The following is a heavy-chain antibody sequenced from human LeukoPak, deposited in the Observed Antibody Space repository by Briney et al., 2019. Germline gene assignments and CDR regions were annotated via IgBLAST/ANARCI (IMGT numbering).Heavy chain of an antibody. Sequence: GGSLRLSCAASGFTFSRYWMSWVRQAPGKGLEWVAKIKQDGTEEYYVDSLKGRFTISRDNAKNSLSLQVNNLRAEDTAVYYCARDKGTITPRGYYYYMDVWGRGTTVTVSS. CDR1: GFTFSRYW. CDR3: ARDKGTITPRGYYYYMDV. D-gene: IGHD5-24*01. J-gene: IGHJ6*03. V-gene: IGHV3-7*01. CDR2: IKQDGTEE.